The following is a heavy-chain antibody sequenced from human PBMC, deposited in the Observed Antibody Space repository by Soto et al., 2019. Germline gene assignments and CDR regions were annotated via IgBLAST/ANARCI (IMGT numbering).Heavy chain of an antibody. CDR3: ARDYYDYVWGSYRSDNLFDY. Sequence: GGSLRLSCAASGFTFSSYSMNWVRQAPGKGLEWVSYISSSSSTIYYADSVKGRFTISRDNAKNSLYLQMNSLRDEDTAVYYCARDYYDYVWGSYRSDNLFDYWGQGTLVTVSS. J-gene: IGHJ4*02. CDR1: GFTFSSYS. CDR2: ISSSSSTI. V-gene: IGHV3-48*02. D-gene: IGHD3-16*02.